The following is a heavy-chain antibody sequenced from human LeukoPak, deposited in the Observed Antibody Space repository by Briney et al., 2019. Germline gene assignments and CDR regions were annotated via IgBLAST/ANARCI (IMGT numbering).Heavy chain of an antibody. CDR3: ARAFPKEAMACDY. CDR1: GGSISSGDYY. D-gene: IGHD5-18*01. J-gene: IGHJ4*02. V-gene: IGHV4-30-4*01. CDR2: IYYSGST. Sequence: SETLSLTCTVSGGSISSGDYYWSWIRQPPGKGLEWIGYIYYSGSTYYNPSLKSRVTISVDTSKNQFSLKLSSVTAADTAVYYCARAFPKEAMACDYWGQGTLVTVSS.